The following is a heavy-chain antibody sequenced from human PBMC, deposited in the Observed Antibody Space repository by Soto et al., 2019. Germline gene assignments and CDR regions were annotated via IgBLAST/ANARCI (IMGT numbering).Heavy chain of an antibody. V-gene: IGHV4-34*01. J-gene: IGHJ6*03. CDR1: GGSFSGYY. Sequence: SETLSLTCAVYGGSFSGYYWSWIRQPPGKGLEWIGEINHSGSTNYNPSLKSRVTISVDTSKNQFSLKLSSVTAADTAVYYCARGTTYCSGGSCYLFYYYYMDVWGKGTTVTVSS. D-gene: IGHD2-15*01. CDR3: ARGTTYCSGGSCYLFYYYYMDV. CDR2: INHSGST.